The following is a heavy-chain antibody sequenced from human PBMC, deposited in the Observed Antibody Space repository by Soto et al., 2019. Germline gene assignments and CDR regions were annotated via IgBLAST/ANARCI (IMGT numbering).Heavy chain of an antibody. CDR3: TRANWYSEY. D-gene: IGHD7-27*01. CDR1: GGSISNHY. CDR2: IYYNGNT. J-gene: IGHJ4*02. V-gene: IGHV4-59*11. Sequence: QVQLQESGPGLVKPSKTLSLTCTVSGGSISNHYWSWIRQPRGKGLEWIGYIYYNGNTNYNPSLKSRVTMSVDTSKNQISLKLSSVTAAYTAVYYCTRANWYSEYWGQGTLVTVSS.